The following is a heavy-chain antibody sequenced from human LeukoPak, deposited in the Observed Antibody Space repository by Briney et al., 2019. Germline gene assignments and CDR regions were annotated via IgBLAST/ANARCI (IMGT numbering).Heavy chain of an antibody. V-gene: IGHV3-30*18. CDR2: ISYDGSNK. CDR1: GFTFSSYG. D-gene: IGHD2-2*01. Sequence: GGSLRLSCSASGFTFSSYGMHWVRQAAGKGLEWVAVISYDGSNKYYADSVKGRFTISRDNSKNTLYLQMNSLRAEDTAVYYCAKESVVVVPAASVGSDFDYWGQGTLVTVSS. J-gene: IGHJ4*02. CDR3: AKESVVVVPAASVGSDFDY.